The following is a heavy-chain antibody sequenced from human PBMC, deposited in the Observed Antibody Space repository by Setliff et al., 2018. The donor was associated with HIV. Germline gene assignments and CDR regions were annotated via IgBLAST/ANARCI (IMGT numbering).Heavy chain of an antibody. V-gene: IGHV4-4*07. D-gene: IGHD3-10*01. CDR1: GGSIKSYS. CDR2: VCTSGDT. Sequence: PSETLSLTCTVSGGSIKSYSWSWIRQPAGKGLEWIGRVCTSGDTNYNPSLQSRVAMSVDTSKNQFSLNLNSVTAADTALYYCAREGVVRGVVDPGTSQIFDNWGQGILVTVS. J-gene: IGHJ4*02. CDR3: AREGVVRGVVDPGTSQIFDN.